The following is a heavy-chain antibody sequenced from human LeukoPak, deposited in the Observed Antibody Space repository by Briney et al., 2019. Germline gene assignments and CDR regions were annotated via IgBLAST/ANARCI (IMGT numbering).Heavy chain of an antibody. CDR2: IIPIFGTA. Sequence: ASVKVSCKASGGTFSSYAISWVRQAPGQGLEWVGGIIPIFGTANYAQKFQGRVTITADESTSTAYMELSSLRSEDTAVYYCAGYCSSTSCPGGYYYYYMDVWGKGTTVTVSS. J-gene: IGHJ6*03. D-gene: IGHD2-2*01. CDR1: GGTFSSYA. V-gene: IGHV1-69*13. CDR3: AGYCSSTSCPGGYYYYYMDV.